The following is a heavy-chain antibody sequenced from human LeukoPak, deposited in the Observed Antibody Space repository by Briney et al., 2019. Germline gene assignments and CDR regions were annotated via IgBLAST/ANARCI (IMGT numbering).Heavy chain of an antibody. Sequence: GGSLRLSCAASGFSFSTYSMNWVRQAPGKGLEWVSYISSSSSTIYYADSVKGRFTISRDNSKNTLYLQMNSLRAEDTAVYYCAKAGEDYYDSSGYYYFTFFYMDVWGKGTTVTISS. CDR2: ISSSSSTI. D-gene: IGHD3-22*01. J-gene: IGHJ6*03. V-gene: IGHV3-48*01. CDR1: GFSFSTYS. CDR3: AKAGEDYYDSSGYYYFTFFYMDV.